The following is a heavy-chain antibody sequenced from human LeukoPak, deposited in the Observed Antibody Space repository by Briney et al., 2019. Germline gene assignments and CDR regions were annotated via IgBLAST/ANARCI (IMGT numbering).Heavy chain of an antibody. Sequence: PGGTLRLSCAASGFTFSSYSMSWVRQAPGKGLEWVSIISDSGANTYYADSVRGRFTISRDNSKNTLYLQMNSLRAEDTAVYYCASLGSGNHYWGQGTLVTVSS. CDR2: ISDSGANT. J-gene: IGHJ4*02. D-gene: IGHD4-23*01. CDR3: ASLGSGNHY. V-gene: IGHV3-23*01. CDR1: GFTFSSYS.